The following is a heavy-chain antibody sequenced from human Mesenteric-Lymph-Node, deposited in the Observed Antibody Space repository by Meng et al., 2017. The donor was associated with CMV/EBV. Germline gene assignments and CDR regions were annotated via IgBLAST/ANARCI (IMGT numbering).Heavy chain of an antibody. V-gene: IGHV3-48*03. CDR2: IDTRGGTI. CDR3: ARDDGWEPLGY. CDR1: EFTFSSYV. Sequence: GESLKISCAASEFTFSSYVMNWVRQAPGRGLEWVSKIDTRGGTIIYADSVKGRFTISRDNAKNSLYLHMNSLRAEDTAVYYCARDDGWEPLGYWGQGTLVTVSS. D-gene: IGHD1-26*01. J-gene: IGHJ4*02.